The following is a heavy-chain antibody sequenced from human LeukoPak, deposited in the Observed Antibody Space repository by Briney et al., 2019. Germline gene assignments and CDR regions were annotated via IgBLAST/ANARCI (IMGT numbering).Heavy chain of an antibody. J-gene: IGHJ4*02. D-gene: IGHD3-22*01. Sequence: GSLRLSCAASGFTFSSYVMHWVRQAPGKGLEWVAMISYDGNNKYYTDSVKGRFTISRDNSKYTLYLQMNSLRAEDTAVYYCAAPPTMHYYDSSVFDYWGQGTLVTVSS. CDR1: GFTFSSYV. CDR3: AAPPTMHYYDSSVFDY. V-gene: IGHV3-30-3*01. CDR2: ISYDGNNK.